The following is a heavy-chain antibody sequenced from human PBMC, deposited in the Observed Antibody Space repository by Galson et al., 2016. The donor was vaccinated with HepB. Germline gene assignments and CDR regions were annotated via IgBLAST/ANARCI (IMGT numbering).Heavy chain of an antibody. CDR2: LSRRGDRT. D-gene: IGHD2-2*01. CDR1: GFTFGSYG. J-gene: IGHJ6*04. V-gene: IGHV3-23*01. CDR3: VQGSTAPAV. Sequence: SLRLSCAASGFTFGSYGMTWVRQPPGKWLECVASLSRRGDRTDYADSVRGRFTITRDTSKNILYLKMNSLGAEDTALYYSVQGSTAPAVRGKGTPVTVST.